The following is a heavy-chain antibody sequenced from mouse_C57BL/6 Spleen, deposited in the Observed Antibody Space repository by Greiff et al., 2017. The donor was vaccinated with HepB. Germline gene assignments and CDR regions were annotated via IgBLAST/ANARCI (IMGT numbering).Heavy chain of an antibody. CDR2: INPNNGGT. V-gene: IGHV1-26*01. J-gene: IGHJ1*03. Sequence: EVKVVESGPELVKPGASVKISCKASGYTFTDYYMNWVKQSHGKSLEWIGDINPNNGGTSYNQKFKGKATLTVDKSSSTAYMELRSLPSEDSAVYYCARSGGNYSYWYFDVWGTGTTVTVSS. CDR1: GYTFTDYY. D-gene: IGHD2-1*01. CDR3: ARSGGNYSYWYFDV.